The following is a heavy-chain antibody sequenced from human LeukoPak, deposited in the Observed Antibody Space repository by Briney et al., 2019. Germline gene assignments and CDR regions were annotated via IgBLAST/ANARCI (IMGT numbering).Heavy chain of an antibody. CDR3: ARVKDFAYSYFDL. J-gene: IGHJ2*01. CDR2: VYRSGNT. Sequence: SETLSLTCTLSGGSISQYYWSWIRQPPGKGPEWIGYVYRSGNTNYNPSLKSRVTISVDTSKNHFSLNLTSVTAADTAVYYCARVKDFAYSYFDLWGRGTLVTVSS. V-gene: IGHV4-59*01. CDR1: GGSISQYY.